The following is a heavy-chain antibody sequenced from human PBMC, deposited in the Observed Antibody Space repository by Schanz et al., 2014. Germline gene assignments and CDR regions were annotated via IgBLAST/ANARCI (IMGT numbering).Heavy chain of an antibody. CDR2: ISASGGDT. J-gene: IGHJ4*02. CDR3: AKIERNED. V-gene: IGHV3-23*04. Sequence: EVQLVESGGGLVQPGGSLRLSCAASGFTFSSHWMHWVRQAPGKGLEWLSVISASGGDTYYADSVKGRFTISRDNSKNLLYLQMNSLRAEDTAVYFCAKIERNEDWGQGTLVTVSS. CDR1: GFTFSSHW. D-gene: IGHD1-1*01.